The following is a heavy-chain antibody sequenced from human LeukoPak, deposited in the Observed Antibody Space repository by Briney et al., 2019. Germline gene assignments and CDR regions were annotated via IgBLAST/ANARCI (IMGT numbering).Heavy chain of an antibody. CDR3: ARAFAVRGVISYYYGMDV. V-gene: IGHV4-59*01. D-gene: IGHD3-10*01. J-gene: IGHJ6*02. Sequence: SETLSLTCTVSGGSISSYYWSWIRQPPGKGLEWIGYIYYSGSTNYNPSLKSRVTISVDTSKNQFSLKLNSVTAADTAVYYCARAFAVRGVISYYYGMDVWGQGTTVTVSS. CDR1: GGSISSYY. CDR2: IYYSGST.